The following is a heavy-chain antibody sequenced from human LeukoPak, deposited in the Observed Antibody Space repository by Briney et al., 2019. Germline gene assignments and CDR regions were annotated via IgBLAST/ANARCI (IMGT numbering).Heavy chain of an antibody. CDR2: ISDSGGRT. CDR3: ARASGYYDYYFDY. J-gene: IGHJ4*02. V-gene: IGHV3-23*01. D-gene: IGHD3-3*01. Sequence: GGSLRLSCAVSGITLSNYGMSWVRQAPGKGLEWVAGISDSGGRTNYADSVKGRFTISRDNPKNTLYLQMNSLRAEDTAVYFCARASGYYDYYFDYWGQGTLVTVSS. CDR1: GITLSNYG.